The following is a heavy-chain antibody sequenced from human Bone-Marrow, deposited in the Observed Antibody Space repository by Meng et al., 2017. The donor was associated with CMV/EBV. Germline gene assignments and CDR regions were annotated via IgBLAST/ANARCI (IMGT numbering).Heavy chain of an antibody. CDR3: ARQQGDCSSTSCYLYYYYGMDV. CDR1: GGTFSSYT. Sequence: SVKVSCKASGGTFSSYTISWVRQAPGQGLEWMGRIIPILGIANYAQKFQGRVTITADKSTSTAYMELSSLRSEDTAVYYCARQQGDCSSTSCYLYYYYGMDVWRQGTTLTVS. V-gene: IGHV1-69*02. D-gene: IGHD2-2*01. J-gene: IGHJ6*02. CDR2: IIPILGIA.